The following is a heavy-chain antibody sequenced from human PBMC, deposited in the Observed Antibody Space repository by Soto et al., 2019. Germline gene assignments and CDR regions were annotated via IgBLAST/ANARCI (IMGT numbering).Heavy chain of an antibody. CDR1: GYTFTSYY. J-gene: IGHJ4*02. V-gene: IGHV1-46*03. D-gene: IGHD3-3*01. Sequence: ASVKVSCKASGYTFTSYYMHWVRQAPGQGLEWMGIINPSGGSTSYAQKFQGRVTMTRDTSTSTVYMELSSLRSEDTAVYYCARDGRYYDFWSGVDEWGQGTLVTVSS. CDR2: INPSGGST. CDR3: ARDGRYYDFWSGVDE.